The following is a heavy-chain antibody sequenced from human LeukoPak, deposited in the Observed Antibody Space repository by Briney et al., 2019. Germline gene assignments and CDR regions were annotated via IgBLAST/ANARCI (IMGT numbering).Heavy chain of an antibody. J-gene: IGHJ4*01. Sequence: GGSLRVSCAASGFTFSGSAMHWVRQASGKGLEGVGRIRSKADSYATAYAASVKGRFTISRHDSNNTAYLQMNRLKTEDTAVYYCTIYGDSYGYGNWGHGTLVTASS. CDR1: GFTFSGSA. D-gene: IGHD5-18*01. V-gene: IGHV3-73*01. CDR2: IRSKADSYAT. CDR3: TIYGDSYGYGN.